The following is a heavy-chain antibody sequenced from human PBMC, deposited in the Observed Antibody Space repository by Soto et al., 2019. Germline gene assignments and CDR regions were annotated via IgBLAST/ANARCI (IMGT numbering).Heavy chain of an antibody. J-gene: IGHJ6*02. D-gene: IGHD3-3*01. V-gene: IGHV3-23*01. CDR2: ISGPGGRT. CDR3: AKVESYDFWGGYDYYDYSHYGMDV. Sequence: GGSLRLSCAASEFTFNNYAMTWVRQTPGKGLEWVAGISGPGGRTYYADSVKGRFTISRDNSKNTLFLQMNGLRGEDTAVYCCAKVESYDFWGGYDYYDYSHYGMDVWGQGTTVTVSS. CDR1: EFTFNNYA.